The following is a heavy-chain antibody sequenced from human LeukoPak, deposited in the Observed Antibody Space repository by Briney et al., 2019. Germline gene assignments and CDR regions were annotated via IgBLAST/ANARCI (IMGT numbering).Heavy chain of an antibody. J-gene: IGHJ6*03. CDR2: IYTSGST. V-gene: IGHV4-4*09. CDR3: ARHRTLVYYYMDV. CDR1: GGSISSYY. D-gene: IGHD2/OR15-2a*01. Sequence: SETLSLTCTVSGGSISSYYWSWIRQPPGKGLEWIGYIYTSGSTNYNPSLKSRVTISVDTSKNQFSLKLSSVTAADTAVYYCARHRTLVYYYMDVWGKGTTVTVSS.